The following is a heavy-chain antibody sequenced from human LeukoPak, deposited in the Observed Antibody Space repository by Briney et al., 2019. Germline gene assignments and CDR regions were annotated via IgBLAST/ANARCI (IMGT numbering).Heavy chain of an antibody. Sequence: VASVKVSCKASGYTFTGNYLHWVRQAPGQGLECMGWINPNSGGTNYAQKFQGRVAMTRDTSISTAYMELSRLRSDDTAVFYCAREEVIAAAGPTLDYWGQGALVTVSS. V-gene: IGHV1-2*02. CDR1: GYTFTGNY. CDR3: AREEVIAAAGPTLDY. CDR2: INPNSGGT. D-gene: IGHD6-13*01. J-gene: IGHJ4*02.